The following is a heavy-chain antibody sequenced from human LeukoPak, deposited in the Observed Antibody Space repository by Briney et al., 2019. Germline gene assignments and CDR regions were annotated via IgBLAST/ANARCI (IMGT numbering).Heavy chain of an antibody. J-gene: IGHJ4*02. CDR1: GYTFTSYH. Sequence: ASVKVSCKASGYTFTSYHMHWVRQAPGQGLEWMGIINPSGGSTSYAQKFQGRVTMTRDMSTSTVYMELSSLRSEDTAVYYCARVCSGRLFDYWGQGTLVTVSS. D-gene: IGHD3-3*01. CDR2: INPSGGST. CDR3: ARVCSGRLFDY. V-gene: IGHV1-46*01.